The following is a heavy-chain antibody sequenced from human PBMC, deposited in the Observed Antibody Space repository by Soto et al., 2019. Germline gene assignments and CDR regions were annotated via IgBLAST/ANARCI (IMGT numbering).Heavy chain of an antibody. CDR1: GYTFTNNY. Sequence: GASVKVSCKASGYTFTNNYIHWVRQAPGQGLEWMGIINPNSGGTNYAQKFQGWVTMTRDTSISTAYMELSRLRSDDTAVYYCARAFEQQLVYPLGYWGQGTLVTVSS. CDR2: INPNSGGT. V-gene: IGHV1-2*04. CDR3: ARAFEQQLVYPLGY. D-gene: IGHD6-13*01. J-gene: IGHJ4*02.